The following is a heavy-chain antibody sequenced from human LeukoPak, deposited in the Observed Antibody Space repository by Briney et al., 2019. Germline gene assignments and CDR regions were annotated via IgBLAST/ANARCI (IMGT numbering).Heavy chain of an antibody. CDR2: IYTSGST. D-gene: IGHD4-11*01. CDR3: ARSTDPYRSPRNYYYYYYMDV. Sequence: SETLSPTCTVSGGSISSYYWSWIRQPAGKGLEWIGRIYTSGSTNYNPSLKSRVTISVDKSKNQFSLKLSSVTAADTAVYYCARSTDPYRSPRNYYYYYYMDVWGKGTTVTVSS. J-gene: IGHJ6*03. V-gene: IGHV4-4*07. CDR1: GGSISSYY.